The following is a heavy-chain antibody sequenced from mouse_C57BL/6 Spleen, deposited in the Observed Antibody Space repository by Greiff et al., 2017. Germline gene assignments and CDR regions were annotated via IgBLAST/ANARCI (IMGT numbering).Heavy chain of an antibody. CDR3: ARDRGYGLFAY. V-gene: IGHV5-4*01. CDR2: ISDGGSYT. CDR1: GFTFSSYA. D-gene: IGHD2-2*01. Sequence: DVMLVESGGGLVKPGGSLKLSCAASGFTFSSYAMSWVRQTPEKRLEWVATISDGGSYTYYPDNVKGRFTISRDNAKNNLYLQMSHLKSEDTAMYYCARDRGYGLFAYWGQGTLVTVSA. J-gene: IGHJ3*01.